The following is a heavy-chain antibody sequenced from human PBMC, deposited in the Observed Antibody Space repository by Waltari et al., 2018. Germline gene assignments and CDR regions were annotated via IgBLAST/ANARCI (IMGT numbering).Heavy chain of an antibody. CDR3: ARGYYYGSGSYIDY. Sequence: QVQLQQCGAGLLKPSATLSLTCAASGESFTGYYWRWIRKPPGKGLEWIGEINHSGSTNYNPSLKSRVTISVDTSKNQFSLKLSSVTAADTAVYYCARGYYYGSGSYIDYWGQGTLVTVSS. J-gene: IGHJ4*02. CDR2: INHSGST. D-gene: IGHD3-10*01. V-gene: IGHV4-34*01. CDR1: GESFTGYY.